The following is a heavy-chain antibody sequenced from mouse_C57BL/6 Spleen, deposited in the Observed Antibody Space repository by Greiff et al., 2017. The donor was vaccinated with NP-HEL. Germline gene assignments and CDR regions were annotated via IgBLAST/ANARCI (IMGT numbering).Heavy chain of an antibody. CDR2: IDPSDSYT. CDR3: ARYDYGSSPWFAY. V-gene: IGHV1-59*01. CDR1: GYTFTSYW. Sequence: QVQLQQPGAELVRPGTSVKLSCKASGYTFTSYWMHWVKQRPGHGLEWIGVIDPSDSYTNYNQKFKGKATLTVDTSSSTAYMQLSSLTSEDSAVYYCARYDYGSSPWFAYWGQGTLVTVSA. J-gene: IGHJ3*01. D-gene: IGHD1-1*01.